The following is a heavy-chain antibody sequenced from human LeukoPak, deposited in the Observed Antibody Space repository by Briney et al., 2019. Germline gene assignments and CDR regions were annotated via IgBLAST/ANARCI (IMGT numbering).Heavy chain of an antibody. J-gene: IGHJ4*02. CDR3: ARDKGITGRADY. CDR1: GFTFSSYS. Sequence: PGGSLRLSCAAPGFTFSSYSMNWVRQAPGKGLEWVSSISSSSSYIYYADSVKGRLTISRDNAKNSLYLQMNSLRAEDTAVYYCARDKGITGRADYWGQGTLVTVSS. V-gene: IGHV3-21*01. D-gene: IGHD1-20*01. CDR2: ISSSSSYI.